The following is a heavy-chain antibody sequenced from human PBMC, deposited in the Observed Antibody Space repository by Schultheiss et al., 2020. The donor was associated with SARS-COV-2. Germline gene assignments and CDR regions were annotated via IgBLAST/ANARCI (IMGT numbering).Heavy chain of an antibody. CDR2: IWYDGSNK. D-gene: IGHD6-19*01. Sequence: GGSLRLSCAASGFTFSNAWMSWVRQAPGKGLEWVAVIWYDGSNKYYADSVKGRFTISRDNSKNTLYLQMNSLRAEDTAVYYCARGGSSGWYGIDYWGQGTLVTVSS. V-gene: IGHV3-33*08. J-gene: IGHJ4*02. CDR3: ARGGSSGWYGIDY. CDR1: GFTFSNAW.